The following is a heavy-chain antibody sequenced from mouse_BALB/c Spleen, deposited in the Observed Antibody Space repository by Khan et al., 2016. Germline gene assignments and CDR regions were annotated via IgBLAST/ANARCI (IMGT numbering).Heavy chain of an antibody. CDR3: ARRIVTRDYYGMDY. J-gene: IGHJ4*01. D-gene: IGHD2-5*01. Sequence: EVELVESVGGLVQPGGSRKLSCAASGFNFSSFGMHWVRQAPEKGLEWVAYISSGSNTIYYADTVKGRFTISRDNPKKTLFLQMTSLRSEDTAMYYCARRIVTRDYYGMDYWGQGTSVTVSS. CDR2: ISSGSNTI. V-gene: IGHV5-17*02. CDR1: GFNFSSFG.